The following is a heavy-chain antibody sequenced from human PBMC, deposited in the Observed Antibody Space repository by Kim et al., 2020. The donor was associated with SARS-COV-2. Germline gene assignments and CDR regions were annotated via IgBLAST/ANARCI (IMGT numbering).Heavy chain of an antibody. J-gene: IGHJ4*02. CDR3: ANWGATAPAL. CDR2: VNTNTRNP. CDR1: EFTFPAYA. D-gene: IGHD1-26*01. Sequence: ASVKVSCKASEFTFPAYALNWLRQAPGQGLEWLGWVNTNTRNPTYAQGFTGRFVFSLDTSVDTAYLHITSLKTYDTAMYFCANWGATAPALWGQGTQVTVSS. V-gene: IGHV7-4-1*02.